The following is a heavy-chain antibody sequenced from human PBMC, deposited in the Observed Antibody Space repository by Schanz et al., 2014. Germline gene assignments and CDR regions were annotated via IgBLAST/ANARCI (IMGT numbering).Heavy chain of an antibody. CDR2: ISVYHGHT. V-gene: IGHV1-18*01. Sequence: QVQLVQSGGEVKKPGASATVSCKASGYTFNNHGISWVRQAPGQGLEWMGWISVYHGHTNYAEKVHGRVTMTTDTSTSTAYMELRSLISGDTAVYYCATNSPFRMVRGSNAFDAWGQGTMVTVSS. CDR3: ATNSPFRMVRGSNAFDA. CDR1: GYTFNNHG. D-gene: IGHD3-10*01. J-gene: IGHJ3*01.